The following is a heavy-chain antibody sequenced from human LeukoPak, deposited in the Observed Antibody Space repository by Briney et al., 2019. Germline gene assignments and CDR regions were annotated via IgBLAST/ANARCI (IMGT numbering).Heavy chain of an antibody. D-gene: IGHD6-25*01. Sequence: GGSLRLSCAASGFTFNEYTMHWVRQAPGKGLERVSLITHDGGAAFYADSVRGRFTISRDNSRNSLYLQMDSLRTEDIALYYCAREKRRLVDYWGQGTLVTVSS. CDR1: GFTFNEYT. CDR3: AREKRRLVDY. V-gene: IGHV3-43*01. CDR2: ITHDGGAA. J-gene: IGHJ4*02.